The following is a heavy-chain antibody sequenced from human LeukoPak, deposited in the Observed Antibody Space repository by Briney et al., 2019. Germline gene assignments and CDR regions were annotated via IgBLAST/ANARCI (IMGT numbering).Heavy chain of an antibody. Sequence: SETLSLTCTVSGGSISGYYWSWIRQPPGKGLEWIGYISYSGNTNYNPSLKSRVTISLDTSKNQLSLKLSSVTAADTPIYYCARDDSSGRMDVWGQGTTVTVSS. CDR3: ARDDSSGRMDV. J-gene: IGHJ6*02. CDR1: GGSISGYY. CDR2: ISYSGNT. D-gene: IGHD3-22*01. V-gene: IGHV4-59*01.